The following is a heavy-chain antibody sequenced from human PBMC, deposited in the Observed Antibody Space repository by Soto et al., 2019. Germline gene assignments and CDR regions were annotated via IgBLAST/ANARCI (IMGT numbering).Heavy chain of an antibody. D-gene: IGHD1-7*01. Sequence: QVQLVESGGGVVQPGRSLRLSCAASGFTFSSYAMHWVRQAPGKGLEWVAVISYDGSNKYYADSVKGRFTISRDNSKNTLYLQMNRLRAEDTAVYYCARDRDWNFSVFGAFDIWGQGTMVTVSS. CDR2: ISYDGSNK. V-gene: IGHV3-30-3*01. CDR1: GFTFSSYA. J-gene: IGHJ3*02. CDR3: ARDRDWNFSVFGAFDI.